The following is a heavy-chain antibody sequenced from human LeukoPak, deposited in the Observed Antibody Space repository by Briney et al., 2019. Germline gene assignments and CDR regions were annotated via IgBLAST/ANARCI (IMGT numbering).Heavy chain of an antibody. CDR3: AKDRGYSQSFFDY. CDR2: IWYDGSNK. Sequence: GGSLRLSCAASGFTFSSYGMHWVRQAPGKGLEWVAVIWYDGSNKYYADSVKGRFTISRDNSKNTLYLQMNSLRAEDTAVYYCAKDRGYSQSFFDYWGQGTLVTVSS. J-gene: IGHJ4*02. CDR1: GFTFSSYG. D-gene: IGHD3-22*01. V-gene: IGHV3-33*06.